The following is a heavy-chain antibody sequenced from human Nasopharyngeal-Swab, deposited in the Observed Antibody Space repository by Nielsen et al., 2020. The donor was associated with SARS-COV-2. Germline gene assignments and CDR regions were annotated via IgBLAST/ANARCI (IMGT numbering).Heavy chain of an antibody. CDR2: FDPEDGET. J-gene: IGHJ5*02. CDR3: ATSAPYCSGGSCYSSWFDP. Sequence: ASVKVSCKVSGYTLTELSMHWVRQAPGKGLEWMGGFDPEDGETIYAQKFQGRVTMTEDTSTDTAYMELSGLRSEDTAVYYCATSAPYCSGGSCYSSWFDPWGQGTLVTVSS. D-gene: IGHD2-15*01. V-gene: IGHV1-24*01. CDR1: GYTLTELS.